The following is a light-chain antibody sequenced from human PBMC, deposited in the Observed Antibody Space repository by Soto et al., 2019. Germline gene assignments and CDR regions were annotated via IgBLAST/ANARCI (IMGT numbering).Light chain of an antibody. CDR2: WAC. V-gene: IGKV4-1*01. Sequence: DIVMTQSPDSLAVSLGERATINCKSSQSLFYSSNTKNYLAWYQQKPGQPPKLLIYWACIRESGVPDRFRGRGYGTDFTLTISSLQAEDVAVYYCQQYYSAPLTFGGGPTVEI. CDR3: QQYYSAPLT. J-gene: IGKJ4*01. CDR1: QSLFYSSNTKNY.